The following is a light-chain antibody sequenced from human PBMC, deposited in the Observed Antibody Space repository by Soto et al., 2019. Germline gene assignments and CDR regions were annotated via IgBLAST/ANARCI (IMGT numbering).Light chain of an antibody. V-gene: IGKV3-15*01. J-gene: IGKJ5*01. Sequence: EIVMTQSPATLSVSHGERATLSCRASQSISNLLAWYQQKPGQAPRLLMYGASTRATGFPDRFSGRGSGTEFTLTISSLHSEDFAVYYCQQYYDWPITFGQGTRLEI. CDR2: GAS. CDR3: QQYYDWPIT. CDR1: QSISNL.